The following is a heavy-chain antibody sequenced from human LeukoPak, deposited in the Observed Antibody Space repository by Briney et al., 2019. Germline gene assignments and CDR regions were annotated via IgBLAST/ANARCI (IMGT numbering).Heavy chain of an antibody. V-gene: IGHV3-21*01. Sequence: GGSLRLSCAASGFTFSSYSMNWVRQAPGKGLEWVSSISSSSSYIYYADSVKGRFTISRDNAKNSLFLQMNSLRAEDTAVYYCARDSTFPHSSSWYYYWGQGTLVTVSS. J-gene: IGHJ4*02. CDR1: GFTFSSYS. D-gene: IGHD6-13*01. CDR2: ISSSSSYI. CDR3: ARDSTFPHSSSWYYY.